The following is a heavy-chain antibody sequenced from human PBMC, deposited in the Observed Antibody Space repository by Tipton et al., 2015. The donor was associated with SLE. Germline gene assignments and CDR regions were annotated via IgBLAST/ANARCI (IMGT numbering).Heavy chain of an antibody. V-gene: IGHV4-39*07. CDR2: VRYTVIT. J-gene: IGHJ4*02. D-gene: IGHD1-14*01. CDR3: VRQVSGALRDAY. CDR1: CGSLSSTAYY. Sequence: TLSLTCTVSCGSLSSTAYYWGWIRQPPGKGLEWIGGVRYTVITYYNPSLNSRVAISLDTSNNQFSLKLSSLTAADTAVYYCVRQVSGALRDAYWGQGTLVTVSS.